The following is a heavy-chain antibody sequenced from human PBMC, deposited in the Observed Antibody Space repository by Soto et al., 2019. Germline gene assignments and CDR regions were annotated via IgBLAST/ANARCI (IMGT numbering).Heavy chain of an antibody. V-gene: IGHV4-34*01. CDR3: ARGIIVVVPAANNWFDP. CDR1: GGSFSGYY. Sequence: QVQLQQWGAGLLKPSETLSLTCAVYGGSFSGYYWSWIRQPPGKGLEWIGEINHSGSTNYNPSLKSRVTISVDPSKNQFSLKLSSVTAADTAVYYCARGIIVVVPAANNWFDPWGQGTLVTVSS. CDR2: INHSGST. D-gene: IGHD2-2*01. J-gene: IGHJ5*02.